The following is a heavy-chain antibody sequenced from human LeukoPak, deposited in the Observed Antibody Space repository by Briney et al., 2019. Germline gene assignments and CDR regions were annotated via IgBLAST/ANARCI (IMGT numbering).Heavy chain of an antibody. CDR1: GFTFTSYD. CDR2: VSSSGDNT. D-gene: IGHD6-13*01. V-gene: IGHV3-23*01. J-gene: IGHJ4*02. CDR3: AREAGTGSYFDY. Sequence: GGSLRLSCAASGFTFTSYDMNWVRQAPGKGLEWVSGVSSSGDNTHYADSVKGRFTISRDNSNNTLCLQMNSLRDEDTAVYYCAREAGTGSYFDYWGQGTLVTVSS.